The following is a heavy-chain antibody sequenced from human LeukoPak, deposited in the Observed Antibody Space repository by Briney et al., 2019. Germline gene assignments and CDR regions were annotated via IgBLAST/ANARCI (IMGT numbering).Heavy chain of an antibody. Sequence: SGGSLRLSCAASGFTFSSYAMTWVRQAPGKGLEWVSAISGSGGGTYYADSVKGRFTISRDNSKNTLYLQMNSLRAKDTAVYYCAKGIGAASDYWGQGTLVTVSS. CDR1: GFTFSSYA. J-gene: IGHJ4*02. D-gene: IGHD6-13*01. CDR3: AKGIGAASDY. CDR2: ISGSGGGT. V-gene: IGHV3-23*01.